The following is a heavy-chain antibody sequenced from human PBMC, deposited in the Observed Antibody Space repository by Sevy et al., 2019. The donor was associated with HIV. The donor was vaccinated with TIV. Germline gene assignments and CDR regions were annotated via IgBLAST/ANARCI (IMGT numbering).Heavy chain of an antibody. CDR1: GGTFSSYA. J-gene: IGHJ6*03. CDR3: ARSVPAAMTGFYYYYYYMDV. V-gene: IGHV1-69*06. CDR2: IIPIFGTA. Sequence: ASVKVSCKASGGTFSSYAISWVRQAPGQGLEWMGGIIPIFGTANYAQKFQGRVTITADKSTSTAYMGLSSLRSEDTAVCYCARSVPAAMTGFYYYYYYMDVWGKGTTVTVSS. D-gene: IGHD2-2*01.